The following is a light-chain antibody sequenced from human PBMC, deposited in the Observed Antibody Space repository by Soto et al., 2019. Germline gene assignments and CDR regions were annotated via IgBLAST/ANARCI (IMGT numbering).Light chain of an antibody. J-gene: IGKJ1*01. Sequence: EIVLTQSADTLSLSPGERATLSCRASQSIDSTHLVWYQQKPGQAPSLLIFGAASRATGIPDRFSGSGSGTDFTITIRRLQPEDFAVYYCQQYTTSPGTFGQGTKVAIK. CDR3: QQYTTSPGT. CDR1: QSIDSTH. CDR2: GAA. V-gene: IGKV3-20*01.